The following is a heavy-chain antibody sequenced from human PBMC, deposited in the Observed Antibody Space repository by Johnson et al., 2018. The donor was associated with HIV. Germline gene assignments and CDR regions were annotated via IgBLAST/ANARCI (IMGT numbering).Heavy chain of an antibody. CDR2: IGTAGDT. J-gene: IGHJ3*01. CDR3: AIENWGAFDL. Sequence: VQLVESGGGLVQPGGSLRLPCAASEFAFSSYDMHWVRQAPGKGLEWVSSIGTAGDTYYSGSVKGRFTISRENAKNSLYLQMNSLRAGDTAVYYCAIENWGAFDLWDQGTMVTVSS. V-gene: IGHV3-13*01. CDR1: EFAFSSYD. D-gene: IGHD7-27*01.